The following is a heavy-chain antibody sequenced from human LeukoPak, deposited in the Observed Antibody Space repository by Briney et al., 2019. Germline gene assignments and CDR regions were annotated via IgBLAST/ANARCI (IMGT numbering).Heavy chain of an antibody. CDR3: ARVKAAAGFRTYYYGMDV. J-gene: IGHJ6*02. V-gene: IGHV3-30-3*01. CDR1: GFTFSSYA. D-gene: IGHD6-13*01. Sequence: GGSLRLSCAASGFTFSSYAMHWVRQAPGKGLEWVAVISYGGSNKYYADSVKGRFTISRDNSKNTLYLQMNSLRAEDTAVYYCARVKAAAGFRTYYYGMDVWGQGTTVTVSS. CDR2: ISYGGSNK.